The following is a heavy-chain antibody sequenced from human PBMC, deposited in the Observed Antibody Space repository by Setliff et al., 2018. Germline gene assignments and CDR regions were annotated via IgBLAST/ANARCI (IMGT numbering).Heavy chain of an antibody. V-gene: IGHV1-2*02. Sequence: ASVKVSCKTSEYSFTDYYIHWVRQAPGQGLEWMGWLNPDNGGTDYAQKFQGRVTVTRDTSISTAYMELSRLRSDDTAVYYCADGQPLVRKYYYYMDVWGKGTTVTV. CDR1: EYSFTDYY. CDR2: LNPDNGGT. CDR3: ADGQPLVRKYYYYMDV. J-gene: IGHJ6*03. D-gene: IGHD3-10*01.